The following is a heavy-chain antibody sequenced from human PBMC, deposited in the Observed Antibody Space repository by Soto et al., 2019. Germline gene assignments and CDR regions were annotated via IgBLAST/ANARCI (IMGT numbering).Heavy chain of an antibody. D-gene: IGHD6-13*01. V-gene: IGHV4-30-4*01. Sequence: SGTLSLTRTFSCCPISSGDYYWGLVRQPPGKGLEWIGYIYYSGSTYYNLPLKSRVTISVAPSKNHFSLKRSSVTAADTAVYYGARGFIAAAGIDWFDPWGQGTLVTVSS. CDR2: IYYSGST. CDR1: CCPISSGDYY. CDR3: ARGFIAAAGIDWFDP. J-gene: IGHJ5*02.